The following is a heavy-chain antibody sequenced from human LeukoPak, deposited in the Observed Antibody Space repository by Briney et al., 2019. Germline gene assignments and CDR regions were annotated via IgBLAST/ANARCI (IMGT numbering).Heavy chain of an antibody. Sequence: GGSLRLSCAVSGFTFSSYAMSWVRQAPGKGLEWVSGISGSGGSTYYADSVKGRFTISRDNSKNTLYLQMNSLRAEDTAVYYCAKLGDVDTAMADFDYWGQGTLVTVSS. CDR3: AKLGDVDTAMADFDY. D-gene: IGHD5-18*01. J-gene: IGHJ4*02. CDR1: GFTFSSYA. V-gene: IGHV3-23*01. CDR2: ISGSGGST.